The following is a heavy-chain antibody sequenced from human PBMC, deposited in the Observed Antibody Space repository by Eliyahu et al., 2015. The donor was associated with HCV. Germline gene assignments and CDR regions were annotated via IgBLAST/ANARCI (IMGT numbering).Heavy chain of an antibody. CDR3: ARGSYFYDSSGLYPLADY. CDR1: NTPSLAML. Sequence: QIQLVQSGAEVKKPGASVKVSSRLLNTPSLAMLCIGCARPPDKGLSGWDGSTLAMVTQNIHSFQGRVTITRDTSASTAYMELSSLRSEDTAVYYCARGSYFYDSSGLYPLADYWGQGTLVTVSS. V-gene: IGHV1-3*01. CDR2: STLAMVT. J-gene: IGHJ4*02. D-gene: IGHD3-22*01.